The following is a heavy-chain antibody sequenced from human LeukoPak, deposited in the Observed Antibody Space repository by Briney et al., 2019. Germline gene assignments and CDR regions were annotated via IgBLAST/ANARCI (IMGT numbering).Heavy chain of an antibody. Sequence: SETLSLTCTVSGDSISTSNSYWGWIRQPPGKGLEWIGSIYYSGNTYYNASLKSRVTISVDTSKNQFSLKLSSVTAADTAVYYCARRTRYCSGGSCSTGRYYYMDVWGKGTTVTISS. J-gene: IGHJ6*03. CDR2: IYYSGNT. V-gene: IGHV4-39*01. CDR1: GDSISTSNSY. CDR3: ARRTRYCSGGSCSTGRYYYMDV. D-gene: IGHD2-15*01.